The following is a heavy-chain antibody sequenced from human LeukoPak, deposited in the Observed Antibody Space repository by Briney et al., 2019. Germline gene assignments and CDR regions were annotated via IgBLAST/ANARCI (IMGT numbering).Heavy chain of an antibody. CDR1: GYGFTSYW. CDR2: IYPADSDT. J-gene: IGHJ4*02. CDR3: ARGSSSWLNFDY. D-gene: IGHD6-13*01. Sequence: GESLKISCKGSGYGFTSYWIGWGRQMPRKGLEWMGIIYPADSDTRYSPSFQGQVTISADKSISTAYLQWSSLKPSDTAMYYCARGSSSWLNFDYCGQGTLVTASS. V-gene: IGHV5-51*01.